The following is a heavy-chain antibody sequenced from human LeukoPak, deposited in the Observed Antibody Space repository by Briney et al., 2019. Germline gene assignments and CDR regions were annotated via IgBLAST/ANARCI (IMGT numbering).Heavy chain of an antibody. CDR1: GGSVSSGSYY. D-gene: IGHD4-23*01. J-gene: IGHJ4*02. CDR3: ARLSGGNPDY. CDR2: IYYGGST. V-gene: IGHV4-61*01. Sequence: SETLSLTCTVSGGSVSSGSYYWSWIRQPPGKGLEWIGYIYYGGSTNYNPSLKSRVTISVDTSKNQFSLKLSSVTAADTAVYYCARLSGGNPDYWGQGTLVTVSS.